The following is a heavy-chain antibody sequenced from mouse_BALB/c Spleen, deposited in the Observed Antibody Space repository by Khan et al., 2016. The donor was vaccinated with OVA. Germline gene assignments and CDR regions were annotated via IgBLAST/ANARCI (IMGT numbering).Heavy chain of an antibody. CDR2: ISTYYGDV. V-gene: IGHV1S137*01. CDR3: KRGGGGNRFAY. CDR1: GYTFTDFT. J-gene: IGHJ3*01. Sequence: QVQLKQSGAELVRPGVSVKISCKGSGYTFTDFTIHWVKQSHAQSLEWIGVISTYYGDVTYNQKFKGKATMTVDKSSSTTYMELARLTSEDSAIXYWKRGGGGNRFAYWGQGTLVTVSA.